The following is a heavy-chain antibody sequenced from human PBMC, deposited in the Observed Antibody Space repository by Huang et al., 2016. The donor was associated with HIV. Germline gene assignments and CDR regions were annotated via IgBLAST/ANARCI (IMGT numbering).Heavy chain of an antibody. CDR1: GFIFSNYG. CDR3: ALKGDSSGWEYFRH. Sequence: QVQLVESGGGVVQPGRSMRLSCAASGFIFSNYGRHWVRPAPGKWLEWVGLISYDGSKKYYTVSVKGRFSSSRDNSKNTLYLQMNSLRAEDTAVYYCALKGDSSGWEYFRHWGQGTLVTVSS. CDR2: ISYDGSKK. J-gene: IGHJ1*01. V-gene: IGHV3-30*03. D-gene: IGHD6-19*01.